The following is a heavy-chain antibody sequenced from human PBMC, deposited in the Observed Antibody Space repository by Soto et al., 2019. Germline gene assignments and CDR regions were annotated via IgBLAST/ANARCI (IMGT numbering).Heavy chain of an antibody. V-gene: IGHV2-5*02. CDR2: IYWDDDT. Sequence: QITLKESGPTLVKPTQTLTLTCTFSGFSLSSTRMAVGWIRQPPGKALEWLALIYWDDDTRYSPFMKSRLTITEDTSKSQVVLTMSNMDPVDTARYYCAHIVVAGLGYYFDYWGQGTLVTVSS. D-gene: IGHD6-19*01. J-gene: IGHJ4*02. CDR3: AHIVVAGLGYYFDY. CDR1: GFSLSSTRMA.